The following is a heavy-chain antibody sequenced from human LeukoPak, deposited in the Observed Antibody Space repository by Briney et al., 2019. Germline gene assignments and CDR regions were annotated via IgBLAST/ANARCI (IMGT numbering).Heavy chain of an antibody. D-gene: IGHD3-22*01. CDR2: ISYDGSNK. J-gene: IGHJ4*02. CDR1: GFTFSSYA. CDR3: ARSYYYDKGVFDC. V-gene: IGHV3-30-3*01. Sequence: GGSLRLSCAASGFTFSSYAMHWVRQAPGKGLEWVAVISYDGSNKYYADSVKGRFTISRDNSKNTLYLQMNSLSTEDTAMYYCARSYYYDKGVFDCWGQGTLVTVSS.